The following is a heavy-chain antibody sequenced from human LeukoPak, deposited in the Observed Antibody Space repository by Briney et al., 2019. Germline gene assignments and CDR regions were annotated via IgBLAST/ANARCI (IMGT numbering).Heavy chain of an antibody. CDR2: ISSSSSTI. D-gene: IGHD6-19*01. V-gene: IGHV3-48*01. J-gene: IGHJ4*02. CDR1: GLTFSSYS. CDR3: AREGYSSGWYWAYDY. Sequence: GGSLRLSCAASGLTFSSYSMNWVRQAPGKGLEWVSYISSSSSTIYYADSVKGRFTISRDNAKNSLYLQMNSLRAEDTAVYYCAREGYSSGWYWAYDYWGQGTLVTVSS.